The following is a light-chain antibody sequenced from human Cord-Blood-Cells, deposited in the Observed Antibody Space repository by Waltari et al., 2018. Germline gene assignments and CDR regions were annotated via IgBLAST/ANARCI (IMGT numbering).Light chain of an antibody. J-gene: IGKJ4*01. V-gene: IGKV1-5*03. CDR1: QSINSW. CDR3: QQYNSYSLT. Sequence: DHQITQSPSTLSASVGDRSTINCRGSQSINSWLAWYQQKPGKAPKLLIYKASSLESGVPSRFSGSGSGTEFTLTISSLQPDDFATYYCQQYNSYSLTFGGGTKVEIK. CDR2: KAS.